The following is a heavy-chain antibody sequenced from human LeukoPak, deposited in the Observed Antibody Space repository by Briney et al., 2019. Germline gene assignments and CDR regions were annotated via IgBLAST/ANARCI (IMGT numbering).Heavy chain of an antibody. Sequence: PGGSLRLSCAASGFTFDDYAMHWVRQRPGKGLEWVAGISWKSDALGYADSVKGRFNISRDNAKNSLYLQINSLRTEDMALYYCAKSGISGYRGYYLDYWGQGTLVTVSS. CDR2: ISWKSDAL. J-gene: IGHJ4*02. D-gene: IGHD5-12*01. V-gene: IGHV3-9*03. CDR3: AKSGISGYRGYYLDY. CDR1: GFTFDDYA.